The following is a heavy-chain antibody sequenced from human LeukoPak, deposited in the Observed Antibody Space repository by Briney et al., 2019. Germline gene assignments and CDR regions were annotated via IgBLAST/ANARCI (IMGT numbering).Heavy chain of an antibody. D-gene: IGHD6-13*01. CDR2: IKQDGSEK. CDR1: GFTFSTYW. Sequence: PGGFLRLSCAASGFTFSTYWMSWVRQAPGKGLEWVANIKQDGSEKYYVDSVKGQFTISRDNAKNSLYLQMNSLRAEDTAMYYCARDTAGNDYWGQGTLVTVSS. J-gene: IGHJ4*02. CDR3: ARDTAGNDY. V-gene: IGHV3-7*01.